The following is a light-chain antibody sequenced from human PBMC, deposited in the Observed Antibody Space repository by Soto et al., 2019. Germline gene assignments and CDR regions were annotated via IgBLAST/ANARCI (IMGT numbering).Light chain of an antibody. CDR1: SSNIGAGYD. CDR3: QSYDSSLSALYV. V-gene: IGLV1-40*01. J-gene: IGLJ1*01. Sequence: QFVLTQPPSVSGAPGQRVTISCTGSSSNIGAGYDVHWYQQLPGTAPKLLIYGNSNRPSGVPDRFSGSKSGTSASLAITGLQAEDEADYYCQSYDSSLSALYVFGTVTKVTVL. CDR2: GNS.